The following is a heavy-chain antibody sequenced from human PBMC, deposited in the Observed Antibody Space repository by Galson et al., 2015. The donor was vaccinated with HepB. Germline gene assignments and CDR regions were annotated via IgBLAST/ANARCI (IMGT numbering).Heavy chain of an antibody. CDR2: ISYDGSNK. V-gene: IGHV3-30-3*01. CDR3: ARDSFPRKYQLLYGGINCYFDL. D-gene: IGHD2-2*02. Sequence: SLRLSCAASGFTFSSYAMHWVRQAPGKGLEWVTVISYDGSNKYYADSVKGRFTISRDNSKNTLYLQMNSLRAEDTAVYYCARDSFPRKYQLLYGGINCYFDLWGRGTLVTVSS. J-gene: IGHJ2*01. CDR1: GFTFSSYA.